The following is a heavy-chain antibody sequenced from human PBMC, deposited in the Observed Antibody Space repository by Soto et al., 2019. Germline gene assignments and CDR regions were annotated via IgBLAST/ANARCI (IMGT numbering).Heavy chain of an antibody. CDR1: GFTFSSDA. J-gene: IGHJ5*02. D-gene: IGHD3-10*01. CDR3: AKDQLSGFDP. V-gene: IGHV3-23*01. Sequence: TGGALRLSWAASGFTFSSDAMSWVRQAPGKGLERVSAISGSGGSTYYADSVKGRFTISRDNSKNTLYLQMNSLRAEDTAVYYCAKDQLSGFDPWGQGTLVTVSS. CDR2: ISGSGGST.